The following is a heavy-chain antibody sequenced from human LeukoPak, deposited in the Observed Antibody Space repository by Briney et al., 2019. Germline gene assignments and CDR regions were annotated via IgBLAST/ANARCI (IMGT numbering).Heavy chain of an antibody. V-gene: IGHV3-48*03. D-gene: IGHD1-26*01. CDR1: GFTFSSYE. Sequence: PGGSLRLSCAASGFTFSSYEMSWVRQAPGRGLEGVSYISSSGSTIYYADSVKGRFTISRDNAKNSLYLQMNSLRAEDTAVYYCAREGWELLAYDYWGQGTLVTVSS. CDR3: AREGWELLAYDY. J-gene: IGHJ4*02. CDR2: ISSSGSTI.